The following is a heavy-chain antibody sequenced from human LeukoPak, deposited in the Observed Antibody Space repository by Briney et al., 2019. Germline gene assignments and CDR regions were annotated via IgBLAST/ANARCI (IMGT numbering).Heavy chain of an antibody. CDR1: GFTFSSYA. Sequence: LTGGSLRLSCAASGFTFSSYAMHWVRQAPGKGLEWVTVISYDGSNKYYTDSVKSRFTISRDNSKNTLYLQMNSLRAEDTAVYYCARTVVPAAILTGFDPWGQGTLVTVSS. D-gene: IGHD2-2*02. J-gene: IGHJ5*02. CDR3: ARTVVPAAILTGFDP. V-gene: IGHV3-30-3*01. CDR2: ISYDGSNK.